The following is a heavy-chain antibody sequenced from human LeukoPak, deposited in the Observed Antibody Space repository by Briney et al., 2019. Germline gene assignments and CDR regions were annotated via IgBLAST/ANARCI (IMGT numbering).Heavy chain of an antibody. D-gene: IGHD3-10*01. J-gene: IGHJ4*02. Sequence: PSGTLSLPCAVSGGSISSCNWWWLVRQPPGKGLEWIGEIYHSGSTNYNPSLKSRVTISVDKSKNQFSLKLSSVTAADTAVYYCAREPMVRGVNAPGYYFDYWGQGTLVTVSS. V-gene: IGHV4-4*02. CDR3: AREPMVRGVNAPGYYFDY. CDR1: GGSISSCNW. CDR2: IYHSGST.